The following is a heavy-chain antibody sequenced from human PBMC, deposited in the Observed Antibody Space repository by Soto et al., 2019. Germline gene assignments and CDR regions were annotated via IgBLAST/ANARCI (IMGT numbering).Heavy chain of an antibody. Sequence: QVQLVESGGGVVQPGRSLRLSCAASGFTFSSYAMHWVRQAPGKGLEWVAAILYDGSNQYYADAVKGRFTISRDNSKNTLYLQMNSLRVEDTAVYYCAKEGRVGYSTRIFRRDNCFDPWGQGTPVTVSS. CDR3: AKEGRVGYSTRIFRRDNCFDP. D-gene: IGHD6-13*01. V-gene: IGHV3-33*06. CDR1: GFTFSSYA. CDR2: ILYDGSNQ. J-gene: IGHJ5*02.